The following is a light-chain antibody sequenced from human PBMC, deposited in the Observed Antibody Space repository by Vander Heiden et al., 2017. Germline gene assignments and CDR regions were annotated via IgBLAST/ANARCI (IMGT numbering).Light chain of an antibody. CDR1: QSVSSY. J-gene: IGKJ2*01. CDR3: QQRSNWS. CDR2: DAS. Sequence: ELVLTQSPATLSLSPGERATLSCRASQSVSSYLAWYQQKPGQAPRLLIYDASNRATGIPARFSGSGSGTDFTLQSGNSQERVTVYYCQQRSNWSFGQGTKLEIK. V-gene: IGKV3-11*01.